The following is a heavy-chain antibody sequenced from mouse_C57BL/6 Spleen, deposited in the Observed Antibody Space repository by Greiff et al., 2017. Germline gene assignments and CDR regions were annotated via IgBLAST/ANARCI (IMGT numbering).Heavy chain of an antibody. Sequence: QVQLKQPGAELVKPGASVKLSCKASGYTFTSYWMQWVKQRPGQGLEWIGEIDPSDSYTNYNQKFKGKATLTVDTSSSTAYMQLSSLTSEDSAVYYCARRAGTAYWGQGTLVTVSA. D-gene: IGHD4-1*01. CDR3: ARRAGTAY. J-gene: IGHJ3*01. CDR2: IDPSDSYT. CDR1: GYTFTSYW. V-gene: IGHV1-50*01.